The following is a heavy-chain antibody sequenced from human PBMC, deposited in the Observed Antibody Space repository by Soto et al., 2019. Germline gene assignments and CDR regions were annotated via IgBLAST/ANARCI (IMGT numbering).Heavy chain of an antibody. D-gene: IGHD2-8*01. V-gene: IGHV1-46*03. Sequence: GASVKVSCKASGYTFTSYYMHWVRQAPGQGLEWMGIINPSGGSTSYAQKFQGRVTMTRDTSTSTVYMELSSLRSEDTAVYYCARDIVLMVYAIGVFDYWGQGTLVTVSS. J-gene: IGHJ4*02. CDR3: ARDIVLMVYAIGVFDY. CDR2: INPSGGST. CDR1: GYTFTSYY.